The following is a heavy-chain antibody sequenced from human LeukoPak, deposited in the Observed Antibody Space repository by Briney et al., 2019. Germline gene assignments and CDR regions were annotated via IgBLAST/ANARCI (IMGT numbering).Heavy chain of an antibody. J-gene: IGHJ4*02. V-gene: IGHV3-7*01. CDR2: INQDGSEK. CDR1: GFTFSSYS. D-gene: IGHD6-13*01. CDR3: ARDRVWTVLY. Sequence: GGSLRLSCAASGFTFSSYSMSWVRQAPGKGLDWVAHINQDGSEKYYVYSVKGRFTISRDNAKNSLYLQMNSLRAEDTAVYYCARDRVWTVLYWGQGTLVTVSS.